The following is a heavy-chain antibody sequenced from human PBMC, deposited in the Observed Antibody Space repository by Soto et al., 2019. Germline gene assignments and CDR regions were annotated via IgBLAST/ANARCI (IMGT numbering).Heavy chain of an antibody. Sequence: QVQLVESGGGVVQPGRSLRLSCAASGFTFSSYAMHWVRQAPGKGLEWVAVISYDGSNKYYADSVKGRFTTSRDNSKNTLYVQMNSLRPEDTAVYYCARAPDIVLIRAYYYYGMDVWGQGTTVTVSS. CDR2: ISYDGSNK. J-gene: IGHJ6*02. V-gene: IGHV3-30-3*01. CDR1: GFTFSSYA. D-gene: IGHD2-8*01. CDR3: ARAPDIVLIRAYYYYGMDV.